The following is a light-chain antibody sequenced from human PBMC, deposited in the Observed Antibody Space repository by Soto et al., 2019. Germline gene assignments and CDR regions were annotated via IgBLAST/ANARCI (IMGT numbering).Light chain of an antibody. Sequence: DIQMTQSPSSLSASVGDRVTITCRASQSISNCFNWYQWKPGKAPKLLIYGASSFQSGVPSRFSGSGSGTDFTLTISSLQPEDFATYYCQQSYSMPLTFGGGTKVDIK. V-gene: IGKV1-39*01. CDR3: QQSYSMPLT. CDR1: QSISNC. J-gene: IGKJ4*02. CDR2: GAS.